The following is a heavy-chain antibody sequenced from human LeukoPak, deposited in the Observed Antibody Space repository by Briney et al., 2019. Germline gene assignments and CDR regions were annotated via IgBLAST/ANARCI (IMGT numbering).Heavy chain of an antibody. V-gene: IGHV4-4*02. CDR3: ARIYSGYDFYNWFDP. D-gene: IGHD5-12*01. J-gene: IGHJ5*02. CDR1: GFTFSSYT. CDR2: IYHSGST. Sequence: GSLRLSCAASGFTFSSYTMHWIRQAPGKGLEWIGEIYHSGSTNYNPSLKSRVTISVDKSKNQFSLKLSSVTAADTAVYYCARIYSGYDFYNWFDPWGQGTLVTVSS.